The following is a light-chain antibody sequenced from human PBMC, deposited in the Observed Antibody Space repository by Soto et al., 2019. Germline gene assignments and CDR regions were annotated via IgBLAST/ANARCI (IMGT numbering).Light chain of an antibody. J-gene: IGKJ1*01. CDR3: QQCYMGLT. Sequence: DIPLTQSPSTLSASVGDRVTITCRASQSVRGDLAWYHHQPGRAPKVLIYDGSTLETGVPSRFSGFGSGTDFTSALRSLQSDDFGSHHCQQCYMGLTFGQGT. V-gene: IGKV1-5*01. CDR2: DGS. CDR1: QSVRGD.